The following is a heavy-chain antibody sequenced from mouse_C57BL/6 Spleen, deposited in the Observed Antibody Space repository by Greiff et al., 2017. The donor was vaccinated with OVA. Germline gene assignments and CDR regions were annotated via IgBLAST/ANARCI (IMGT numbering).Heavy chain of an antibody. D-gene: IGHD2-5*01. CDR1: GYAFSSSW. CDR2: IYPGDGDT. J-gene: IGHJ4*01. V-gene: IGHV1-82*01. CDR3: ARAYYSNGDAMDY. Sequence: QVQLQQSGPELVKPGASVKISCKASGYAFSSSWMNWVKQRPGKGLEWIGRIYPGDGDTNYNGKFKGKATLTADKSSSTAYMQLSSLTSEDSAVYFCARAYYSNGDAMDYWGQGTSVTVSS.